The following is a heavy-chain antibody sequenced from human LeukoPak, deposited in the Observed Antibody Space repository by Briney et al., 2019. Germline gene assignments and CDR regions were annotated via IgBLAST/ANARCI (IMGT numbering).Heavy chain of an antibody. Sequence: SETLSLTCTVSGGSISSGGYYWSWIRQHPVKGLEWIGYIYYSGSTYYNPSLKSRVTISVDTSKNQFSLKLSSVTAADTSVYCCGSVEIYYGISGYYVKYYFDYWGQGTRVTVSS. CDR2: IYYSGST. J-gene: IGHJ4*02. CDR3: GSVEIYYGISGYYVKYYFDY. V-gene: IGHV4-31*03. CDR1: GGSISSGGYY. D-gene: IGHD3-22*01.